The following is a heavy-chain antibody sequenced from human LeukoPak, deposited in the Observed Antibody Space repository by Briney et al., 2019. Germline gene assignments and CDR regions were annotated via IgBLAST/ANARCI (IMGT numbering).Heavy chain of an antibody. CDR3: ARIYDSSGYHAFDI. V-gene: IGHV4-61*01. CDR2: IHYSGST. Sequence: PSETLSLTCTVSGGSISSSSYYWSWIRQPPGKGLEWIGYIHYSGSTNYNPSLKSRVTISVDTSNNQFSLKLSSVTAADTAVYYCARIYDSSGYHAFDIWGQGTMVTVSS. D-gene: IGHD3-22*01. J-gene: IGHJ3*02. CDR1: GGSISSSSYY.